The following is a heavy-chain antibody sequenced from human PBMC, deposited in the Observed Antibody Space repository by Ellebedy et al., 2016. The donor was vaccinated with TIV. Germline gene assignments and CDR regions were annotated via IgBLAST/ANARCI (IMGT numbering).Heavy chain of an antibody. V-gene: IGHV4-38-2*02. CDR2: IYHSGST. Sequence: SETLSLTCTVSGYSISSGYYWGWIRQPPGKGLEWIGIIYHSGSTYYNPSLKSRVTISLDTSKNQFSLKLSSVTAADTAVYYCARSPPGGSGSYYRDYYYYGMDVWGQGTTVTVSS. J-gene: IGHJ6*02. CDR3: ARSPPGGSGSYYRDYYYYGMDV. D-gene: IGHD3-10*01. CDR1: GYSISSGYY.